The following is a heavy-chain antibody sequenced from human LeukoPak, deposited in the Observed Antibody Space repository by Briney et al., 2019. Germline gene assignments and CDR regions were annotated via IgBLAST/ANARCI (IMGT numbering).Heavy chain of an antibody. J-gene: IGHJ6*04. CDR3: AIFDPGYCSSTSCPDV. CDR2: IIPIFGTA. Sequence: ASVKVSCKASGGTSSSYAISWVRQAPGQGLEWMGGIIPIFGTANYAQKFQGRVTITTDESTSTAYMELSSLRSEDTAVYYCAIFDPGYCSSTSCPDVWGKGTTVTVPS. CDR1: GGTSSSYA. D-gene: IGHD2-2*01. V-gene: IGHV1-69*05.